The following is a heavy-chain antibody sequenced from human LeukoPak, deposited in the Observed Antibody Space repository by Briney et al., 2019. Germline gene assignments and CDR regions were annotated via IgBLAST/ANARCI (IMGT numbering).Heavy chain of an antibody. CDR1: GFTFDDYA. CDR2: ISWNSGSI. D-gene: IGHD6-19*01. CDR3: AKDMGGKQWQGSAFDI. Sequence: SLRLSCAASGFTFDDYAMYWGRHALGKGLEWGSAISWNSGSIGYADSVKGRVTISRDKAKNTLYLQINSLRAEDLALYYCAKDMGGKQWQGSAFDIWGQGTMVTVSS. J-gene: IGHJ3*02. V-gene: IGHV3-9*03.